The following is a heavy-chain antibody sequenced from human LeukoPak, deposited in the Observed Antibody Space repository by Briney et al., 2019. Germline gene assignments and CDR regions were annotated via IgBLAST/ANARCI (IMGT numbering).Heavy chain of an antibody. V-gene: IGHV3-53*01. CDR1: EFTVSSTY. CDR2: IYPGGNA. J-gene: IGHJ1*01. Sequence: GGSLRLSCAASEFTVSSTYITWLRQAPGKGLEWVSVIYPGGNALYADSVKGRFTISRDNSKNTLYLQMNSLRAEDTAIYYCAKVPYSSGWYGEYFQHWGQGTLVTVSS. CDR3: AKVPYSSGWYGEYFQH. D-gene: IGHD6-19*01.